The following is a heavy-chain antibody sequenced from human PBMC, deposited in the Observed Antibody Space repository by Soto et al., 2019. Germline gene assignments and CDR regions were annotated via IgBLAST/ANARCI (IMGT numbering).Heavy chain of an antibody. Sequence: GESLKISCKGSGYSFTSYWISWVRQMPGKALEWMGRIDPSDSYTNYSPSFKGHVTISADKSISTAYLQWSSLKASDTAMYYCAGLRAAQPPYYYYGMDVWGQGTTVTVSS. D-gene: IGHD6-6*01. CDR3: AGLRAAQPPYYYYGMDV. CDR2: IDPSDSYT. J-gene: IGHJ6*02. CDR1: GYSFTSYW. V-gene: IGHV5-10-1*01.